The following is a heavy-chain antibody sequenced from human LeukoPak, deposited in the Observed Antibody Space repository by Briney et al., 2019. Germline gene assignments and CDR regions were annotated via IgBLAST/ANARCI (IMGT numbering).Heavy chain of an antibody. Sequence: GGSLRLSCAVSGFTFSSYAVSWVRQAPGKGLEWVSAISGSGGSTYYADSVKGRFTISRDNSKNTLYLQMNSLRAEDTAVYYCAKVHYYDFWSGYYVYWGQGTLVTVSS. CDR2: ISGSGGST. CDR3: AKVHYYDFWSGYYVY. CDR1: GFTFSSYA. J-gene: IGHJ4*02. V-gene: IGHV3-23*01. D-gene: IGHD3-3*01.